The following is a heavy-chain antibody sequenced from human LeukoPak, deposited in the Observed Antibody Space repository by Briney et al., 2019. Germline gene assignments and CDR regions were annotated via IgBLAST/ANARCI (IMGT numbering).Heavy chain of an antibody. D-gene: IGHD2-15*01. Sequence: ASVKVSCKASGYTFSTNYMHWVRQAPGQSLEWMGWINANSGGADYTQKFQGRVTMTRDTSITTVYMEVSRLRSDDTAVYYCARGPRYCSGGICYGSNFDYWGQGTLVTVSS. J-gene: IGHJ4*02. V-gene: IGHV1-2*02. CDR3: ARGPRYCSGGICYGSNFDY. CDR1: GYTFSTNY. CDR2: INANSGGA.